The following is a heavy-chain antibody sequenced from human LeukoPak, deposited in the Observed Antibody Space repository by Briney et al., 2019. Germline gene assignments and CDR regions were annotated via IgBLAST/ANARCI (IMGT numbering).Heavy chain of an antibody. Sequence: GGSLRLSCAASGITFSSYGMSWVRQAPGKGLEGVANIKQDGSEKHYVDSAKGRFTTSRDNAKNSLFLQMSSLRAEDTAVYFCARVKQQLVRLLGRDTTYYYYYYMDVWGKGTTVTVSS. V-gene: IGHV3-7*01. D-gene: IGHD6-13*01. CDR2: IKQDGSEK. CDR1: GITFSSYG. J-gene: IGHJ6*03. CDR3: ARVKQQLVRLLGRDTTYYYYYYMDV.